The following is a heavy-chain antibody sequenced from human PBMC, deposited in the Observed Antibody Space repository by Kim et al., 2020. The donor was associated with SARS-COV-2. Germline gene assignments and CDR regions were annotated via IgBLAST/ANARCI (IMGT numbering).Heavy chain of an antibody. CDR3: ARSTVTTNANDAFDI. CDR1: GGSISSYY. D-gene: IGHD4-17*01. Sequence: SETLSLTCTVSGGSISSYYWSWIRQPAGKGLEWIGRIYTSGSTNYNPSLKSRVTMSVDTSKNQFSLKLSSVTAADTAVYYCARSTVTTNANDAFDIWGQGTMVTVSS. J-gene: IGHJ3*02. V-gene: IGHV4-4*07. CDR2: IYTSGST.